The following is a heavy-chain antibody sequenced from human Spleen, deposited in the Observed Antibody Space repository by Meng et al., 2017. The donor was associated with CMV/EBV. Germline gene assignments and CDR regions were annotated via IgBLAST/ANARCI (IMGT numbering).Heavy chain of an antibody. J-gene: IGHJ6*02. CDR1: GYSISSGYY. CDR3: ARESSSPYYYYGMDV. CDR2: IYHSGST. Sequence: SETLSLTCTVSGYSISSGYYWGWVRQPPGKGLEWIGRIYHSGSTYYNPSLKSRVTISVDTSKNQFSLKLSSVTAADTAVYYCARESSSPYYYYGMDVWGQGTTVTVSS. V-gene: IGHV4-38-2*02. D-gene: IGHD6-6*01.